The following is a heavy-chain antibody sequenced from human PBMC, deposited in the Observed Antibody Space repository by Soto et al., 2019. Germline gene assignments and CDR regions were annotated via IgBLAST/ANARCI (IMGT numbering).Heavy chain of an antibody. J-gene: IGHJ4*02. CDR1: GYTFTSYA. CDR3: ARELGTYYYGSGSYPGFDY. CDR2: INAGNGNT. D-gene: IGHD3-10*01. V-gene: IGHV1-3*01. Sequence: ASVKVSCKASGYTFTSYAMHWVRQAPGQRLEWMGWINAGNGNTKYSQKFQGRVTITRDTSASTAYMELSSLRSDDTAVYYCARELGTYYYGSGSYPGFDYWGQGTLVTVSS.